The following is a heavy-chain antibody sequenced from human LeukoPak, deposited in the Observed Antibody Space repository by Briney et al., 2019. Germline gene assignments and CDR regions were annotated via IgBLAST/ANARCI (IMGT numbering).Heavy chain of an antibody. J-gene: IGHJ6*03. CDR1: GFTFSDSA. V-gene: IGHV3-23*01. CDR3: AKDGSWGDSYIYFSTSV. Sequence: GGSLRLSCEASGFTFSDSAMSWVRQAPGKGLEWVSGISASGRYTDNADSAKGRFTISRDNSKNTLYLQMNSLRDEDTALYYCAKDGSWGDSYIYFSTSVSGKPTT. D-gene: IGHD3-16*01. CDR2: ISASGRYT.